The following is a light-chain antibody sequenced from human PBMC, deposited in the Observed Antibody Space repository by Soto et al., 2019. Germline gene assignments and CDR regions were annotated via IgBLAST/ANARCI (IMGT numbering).Light chain of an antibody. CDR1: SSNIGSNT. CDR3: AAWDDSLNGV. V-gene: IGLV1-44*01. Sequence: QSVLTQPPSASGIPGQRVTISCSGSSSNIGSNTVNWYQQLPGTAPKLLIYSNNQRPSGVPDRFSGSKSGTSASLAISGLQSEDEADYYCAAWDDSLNGVFGGGTKLTVL. CDR2: SNN. J-gene: IGLJ3*02.